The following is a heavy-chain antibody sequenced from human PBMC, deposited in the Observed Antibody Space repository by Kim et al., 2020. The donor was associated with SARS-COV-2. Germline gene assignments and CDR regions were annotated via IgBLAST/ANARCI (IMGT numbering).Heavy chain of an antibody. J-gene: IGHJ4*01. CDR3: ARDGCGETYTCCRHFDY. Sequence: GGSLRLSCAASGFTFSAYVMNWVRQAPGKGLEWVSSISRSSSAIFYADSVKGRFAISRDNAKNSLYLEMDSLRDEDTAVYYCARDGCGETYTCCRHFDY. D-gene: IGHD2-21*01. CDR1: GFTFSAYV. CDR2: ISRSSSAI. V-gene: IGHV3-48*02.